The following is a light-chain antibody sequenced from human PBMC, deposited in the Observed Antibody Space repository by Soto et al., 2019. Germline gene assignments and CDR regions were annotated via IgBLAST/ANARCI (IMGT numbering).Light chain of an antibody. CDR1: SSDAGGYNY. J-gene: IGLJ1*01. CDR2: EVS. CDR3: STNTSSSTCV. V-gene: IGLV2-14*01. Sequence: TQPASVSGSPGQSITISCTGTSSDAGGYNYVSWYQQHPGKAPKLLIYEVSNRPSGASNRFSGSKSGNADALDIPGLQAENVAAYSCSTNTSSSTCVFGMGTKGT.